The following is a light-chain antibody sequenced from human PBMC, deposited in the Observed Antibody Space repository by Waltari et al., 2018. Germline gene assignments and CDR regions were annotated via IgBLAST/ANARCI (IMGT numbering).Light chain of an antibody. V-gene: IGLV1-51*01. CDR3: GAWDSSLSAVV. CDR1: SSNIGNNY. Sequence: QSVLTQPPSVSAAPGQKVTISCSGSSSNIGNNYVSWYQQLPGTAPKLLIHENDERPSGIPDRFAGSKSGTSGTLGISGLQPGDEADYYCGAWDSSLSAVVFGGGTKLTVL. J-gene: IGLJ2*01. CDR2: END.